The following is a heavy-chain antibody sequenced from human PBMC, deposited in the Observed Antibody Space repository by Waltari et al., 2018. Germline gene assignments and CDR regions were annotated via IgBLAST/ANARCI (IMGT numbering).Heavy chain of an antibody. J-gene: IGHJ4*02. CDR3: ARGGSGSYGWDY. D-gene: IGHD1-26*01. CDR1: GFTFISYS. Sequence: EVQLVESGGGLVKPGGSLSLSCAASGFTFISYSMNWSRQAPGKGLEWVSSISSSSSYIYYADSVKGRFTISRDNAKNSLYLQMNSLRAEDTVVYYCARGGSGSYGWDYWGQGTLVTVSS. V-gene: IGHV3-21*01. CDR2: ISSSSSYI.